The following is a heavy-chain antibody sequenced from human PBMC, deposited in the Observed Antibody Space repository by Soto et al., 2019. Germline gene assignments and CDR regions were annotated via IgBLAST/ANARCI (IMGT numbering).Heavy chain of an antibody. D-gene: IGHD3-9*01. V-gene: IGHV4-39*01. CDR1: GGSISSSSYY. Sequence: SETLSLTCTVSGGSISSSSYYWGWIRQPPGKGLGWIGSVYYSGSTDYNPSLKSRVTISVDTSKNQFSLKLSSVTAADTAVYYCACRPDNYYYYCMDVWGEGTTVTVSS. CDR2: VYYSGST. J-gene: IGHJ6*03. CDR3: ACRPDNYYYYCMDV.